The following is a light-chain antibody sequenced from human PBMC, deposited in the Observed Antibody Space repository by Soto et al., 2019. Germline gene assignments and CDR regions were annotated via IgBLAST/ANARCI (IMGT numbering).Light chain of an antibody. CDR1: TSNLGAGYD. CDR3: QAYDYSLTASV. V-gene: IGLV1-40*01. Sequence: QSVLTQPPSVSGAPGQRVTLSCTGNTSNLGAGYDVHWYQQLPGAAPKLVIFGNRNRPSGVPERFSGSKSGTSASRAITGLQAEDEADYYCQAYDYSLTASVFGGGTQLTVL. J-gene: IGLJ3*02. CDR2: GNR.